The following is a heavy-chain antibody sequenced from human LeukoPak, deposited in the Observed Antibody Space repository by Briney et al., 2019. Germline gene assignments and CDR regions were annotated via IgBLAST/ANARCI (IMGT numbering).Heavy chain of an antibody. J-gene: IGHJ4*02. V-gene: IGHV3-7*01. CDR1: GFTCSSYS. Sequence: GGSLILSCAASGFTCSSYSMNWARQAPGKGLEWVANIIKDGSDKYYVDSVKGRFTISRDNAKNSVYLQMSSLRVEDTAVYYCTRELWPGDYWGQGILVTVSS. CDR3: TRELWPGDY. CDR2: IIKDGSDK. D-gene: IGHD3-16*01.